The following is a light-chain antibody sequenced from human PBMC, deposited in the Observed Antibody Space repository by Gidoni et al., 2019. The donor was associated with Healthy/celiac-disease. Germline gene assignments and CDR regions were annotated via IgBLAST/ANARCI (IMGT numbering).Light chain of an antibody. CDR3: QERSNWPLLT. CDR1: QSVSSY. J-gene: IGKJ4*01. CDR2: DAS. Sequence: ETVLTQSPATLSLSPGESATLSCRASQSVSSYLAWYQQKPGQAPRLLIYDASNRATGIPARFSGSGYGTDFTLAISSLEPEDFAVYYCQERSNWPLLTFGGGTKVEIK. V-gene: IGKV3-11*01.